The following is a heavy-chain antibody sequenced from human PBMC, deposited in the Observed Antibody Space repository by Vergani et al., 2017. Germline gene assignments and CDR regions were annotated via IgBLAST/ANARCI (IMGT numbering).Heavy chain of an antibody. CDR2: ISWNSDYV. CDR1: GFTFEDYA. V-gene: IGHV3-9*01. Sequence: EVQLVESGGGLIQPGRSLTLSCVASGFTFEDYAMHWVRQSPGRGLEWIAGISWNSDYVGYADSVKGRFSISRDNAKNSLSLQMDSLRDEDTAFYYCVKCQITISAGHFDSWGQGTLVTVS. D-gene: IGHD6-13*01. J-gene: IGHJ4*02. CDR3: VKCQITISAGHFDS.